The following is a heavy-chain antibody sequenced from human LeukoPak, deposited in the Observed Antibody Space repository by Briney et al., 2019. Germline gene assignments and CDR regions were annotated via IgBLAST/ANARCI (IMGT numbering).Heavy chain of an antibody. V-gene: IGHV3-33*08. D-gene: IGHD1-26*01. Sequence: GGSLRLSCVASGLSFSNYGTHWVRQAPGKGLEWVTFMQYDGSVEFYADSVKGRFTISRDNSKNTLYLQMNSLRAEDTAVYYCARPSGSYKADAFDIWGQGTMVTVSS. CDR2: MQYDGSVE. CDR1: GLSFSNYG. CDR3: ARPSGSYKADAFDI. J-gene: IGHJ3*02.